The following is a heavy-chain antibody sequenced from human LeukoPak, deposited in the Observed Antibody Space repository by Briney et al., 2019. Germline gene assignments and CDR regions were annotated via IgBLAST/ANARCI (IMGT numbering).Heavy chain of an antibody. V-gene: IGHV3-30*02. Sequence: GGSLRLSCAASGFTFSTYDIHWVRQAPGKGLEWVALIRYDGSKKYYADSVKGRFTISRDNSKNTLYLQMNSLRAEDTAVFYCAPRYSGYEIFDYWGQGTLVTVSS. CDR2: IRYDGSKK. CDR3: APRYSGYEIFDY. D-gene: IGHD5-12*01. J-gene: IGHJ4*02. CDR1: GFTFSTYD.